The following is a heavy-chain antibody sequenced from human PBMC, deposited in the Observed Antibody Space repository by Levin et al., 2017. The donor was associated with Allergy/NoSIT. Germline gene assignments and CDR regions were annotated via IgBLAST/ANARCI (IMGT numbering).Heavy chain of an antibody. CDR1: GGSFSGYY. J-gene: IGHJ4*02. Sequence: GSLRLSCAVYGGSFSGYYWSWIRQPPGKGLEWIGEINHSGSTNYNPSLKSRVTISVDTSKNQFSLKLSSVTAADTAVYYCARVPYYYGSGSYFDYWGQGTLVTVSS. V-gene: IGHV4-34*01. CDR2: INHSGST. CDR3: ARVPYYYGSGSYFDY. D-gene: IGHD3-10*01.